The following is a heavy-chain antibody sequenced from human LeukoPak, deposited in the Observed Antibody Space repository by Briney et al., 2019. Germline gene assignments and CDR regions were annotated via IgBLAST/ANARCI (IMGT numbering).Heavy chain of an antibody. CDR3: ARDAGWDYYYGSGALDY. D-gene: IGHD3-10*01. V-gene: IGHV3-48*01. Sequence: GGSLRLSCAASGFIFRTYSMNWVRQAPGKGLEWVSYISSSSSTIYYADSVKGRFTISRDNAKNSLYLQMNSLRAEDTAVYYCARDAGWDYYYGSGALDYWGQGTLVTVSS. CDR1: GFIFRTYS. CDR2: ISSSSSTI. J-gene: IGHJ4*02.